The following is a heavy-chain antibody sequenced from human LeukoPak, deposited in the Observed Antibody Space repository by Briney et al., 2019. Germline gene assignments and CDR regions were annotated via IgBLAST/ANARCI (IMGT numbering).Heavy chain of an antibody. Sequence: GASVKVSCKASGYTFTGYYMHWVRQAPGQGLEWMGWINPNSGGTNYAQKFHGRVTMTRDTSISTAYMELSRLRSDDTAVYYCARDRQYCSSTSCYVDYMDVWGKGTTVTVSS. J-gene: IGHJ6*03. CDR1: GYTFTGYY. V-gene: IGHV1-2*02. D-gene: IGHD2-2*01. CDR2: INPNSGGT. CDR3: ARDRQYCSSTSCYVDYMDV.